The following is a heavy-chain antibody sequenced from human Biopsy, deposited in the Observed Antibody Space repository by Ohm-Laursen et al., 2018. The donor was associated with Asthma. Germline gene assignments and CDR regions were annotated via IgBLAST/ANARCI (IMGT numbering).Heavy chain of an antibody. CDR1: GFTFDDYA. CDR3: AKGEWELLEANFDY. V-gene: IGHV3-9*01. Sequence: SLRLSCAASGFTFDDYAMHWVRQAPGKGLEWVYGISWNSGSIGYVDSVKGRFTISRDNAKNSLYLQMNSLRAEDTALYYCAKGEWELLEANFDYWGQGTLVTVSS. CDR2: ISWNSGSI. D-gene: IGHD1-26*01. J-gene: IGHJ4*02.